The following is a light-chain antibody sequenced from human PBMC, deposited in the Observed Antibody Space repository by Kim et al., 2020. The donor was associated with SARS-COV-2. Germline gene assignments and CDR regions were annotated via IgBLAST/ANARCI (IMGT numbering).Light chain of an antibody. J-gene: IGKJ3*01. V-gene: IGKV1-27*01. CDR3: QKYGDAPPGT. CDR1: QDIKKY. Sequence: SLGDRVTITCRASQDIKKYLAWYQQRPGKAPKLLIYSASILQSGVPTRFSGSGSETYFTLTIRSLQPEDVATYYCQKYGDAPPGTFGPGTKVDIK. CDR2: SAS.